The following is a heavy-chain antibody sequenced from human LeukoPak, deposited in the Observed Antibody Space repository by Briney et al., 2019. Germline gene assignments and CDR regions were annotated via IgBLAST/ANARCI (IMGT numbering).Heavy chain of an antibody. CDR2: LRPDGSDK. D-gene: IGHD3-3*01. Sequence: GGTLSLSRAASGFALSGYWVTSVGEAAGRGREWVANLRPDGSDKYYADSVKGRFTISRDNAKNSLYLQMNGLRADDTAIYYCARDAYDDASESWGQGTLVTVSS. CDR3: ARDAYDDASES. V-gene: IGHV3-7*01. CDR1: GFALSGYW. J-gene: IGHJ5*02.